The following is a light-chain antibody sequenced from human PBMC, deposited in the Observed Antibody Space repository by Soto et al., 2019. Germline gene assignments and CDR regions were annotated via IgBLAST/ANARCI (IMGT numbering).Light chain of an antibody. Sequence: QSVLTQPPSASGSPGQSVTISCTGTSSDVGGYNYVSWYQQHPGKAPKLMIYEVSKRPSGVPDRFSGSKSGNTASLSVSGLQAEDEADYYCSSYAGSTTVAFGGGTKLTVL. J-gene: IGLJ2*01. CDR1: SSDVGGYNY. CDR3: SSYAGSTTVA. CDR2: EVS. V-gene: IGLV2-8*01.